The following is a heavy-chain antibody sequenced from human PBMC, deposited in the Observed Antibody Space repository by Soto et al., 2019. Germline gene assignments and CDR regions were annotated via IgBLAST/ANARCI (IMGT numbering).Heavy chain of an antibody. CDR1: GGSISSYY. V-gene: IGHV4-59*01. CDR2: IYYSGST. Sequence: PSETLSLTCTVSGGSISSYYWSWIRQPPGKGLEWIGYIYYSGSTNYNPSLKSRVTISVDTSKNQFSLKLSSVTAADTAVYYCASGMVRGETSFDYWGQGTLVTVSS. D-gene: IGHD3-10*01. CDR3: ASGMVRGETSFDY. J-gene: IGHJ4*02.